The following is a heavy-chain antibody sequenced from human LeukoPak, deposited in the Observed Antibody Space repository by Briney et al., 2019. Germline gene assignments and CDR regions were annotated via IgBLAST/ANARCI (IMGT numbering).Heavy chain of an antibody. D-gene: IGHD2-15*01. J-gene: IGHJ4*02. Sequence: PSETLSLTCTVSGGSVNSGSYYWSWIRQPPGKGLEWIGYIYYSGSTNGSTNYNPSLKSRVTISIDTSKNQFSLKLSSVTAADTAVYYCARERTPGSGLDYWGQGTLVTVSS. CDR3: ARERTPGSGLDY. CDR2: IYYSGSTNGST. V-gene: IGHV4-61*01. CDR1: GGSVNSGSYY.